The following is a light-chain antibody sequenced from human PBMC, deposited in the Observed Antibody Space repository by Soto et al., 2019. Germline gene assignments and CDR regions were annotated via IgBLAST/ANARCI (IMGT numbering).Light chain of an antibody. J-gene: IGKJ3*01. CDR3: QQYNTFPFT. CDR1: QSIGSW. V-gene: IGKV1-5*03. CDR2: KAS. Sequence: DIQMTQSPSALSASVGDRVTITCRASQSIGSWLAWYQQKPGKAPNLLISKASSLESGVPSRFSGSGSGTEFTLTISSLQPDDFATYYCQQYNTFPFTFGPGTKVDIK.